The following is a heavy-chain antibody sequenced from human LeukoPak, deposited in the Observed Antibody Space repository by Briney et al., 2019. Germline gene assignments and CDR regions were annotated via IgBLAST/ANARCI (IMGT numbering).Heavy chain of an antibody. V-gene: IGHV1-69*04. J-gene: IGHJ6*02. CDR3: ARDSRYSGSYYYYYGMDV. CDR2: IIPIVGIA. D-gene: IGHD1-26*01. Sequence: GSSVKVSCKASGGTFSNYAISWVRQAPGQGLEWMGRIIPIVGIANYAQKFQGRVTITADKSTSTGYMELSSLRSDDTAVYYCARDSRYSGSYYYYYGMDVWGQGTTVTVSS. CDR1: GGTFSNYA.